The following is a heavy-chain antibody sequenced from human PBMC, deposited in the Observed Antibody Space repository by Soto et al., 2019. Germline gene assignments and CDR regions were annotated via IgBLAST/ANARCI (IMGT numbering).Heavy chain of an antibody. CDR2: INSDGSST. Sequence: GGSLRLSCAASGFTFISYWMHWVRQAPGKGLVWVSRINSDGSSTSYADSVKGRFTISRGNAKNTLYLQMNSLRAEDTAVYYCARGLASSTRRYWGQGTLVTVSS. CDR3: ARGLASSTRRY. D-gene: IGHD2-2*01. J-gene: IGHJ4*02. CDR1: GFTFISYW. V-gene: IGHV3-74*01.